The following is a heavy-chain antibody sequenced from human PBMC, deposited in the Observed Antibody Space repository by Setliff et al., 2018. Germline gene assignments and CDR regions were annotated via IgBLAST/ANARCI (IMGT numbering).Heavy chain of an antibody. D-gene: IGHD1-1*01. CDR2: IYYTGST. V-gene: IGHV4-39*07. Sequence: PSETLSLTCTVSGGSISSSSHYRGWIRQPPGKGLEWIGSIYYTGSTYYNPSLKSRVTMSVDTSKRQFSLKLGSATAADTAVYYCARDMGQPYYFESWGLGTLVTVSS. CDR3: ARDMGQPYYFES. CDR1: GGSISSSSHY. J-gene: IGHJ4*02.